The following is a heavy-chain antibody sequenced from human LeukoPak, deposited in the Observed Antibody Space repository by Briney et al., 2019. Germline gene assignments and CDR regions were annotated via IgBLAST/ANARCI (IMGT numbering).Heavy chain of an antibody. CDR1: GFSFSNYG. CDR3: VKDYNWTPGRVDF. Sequence: GGSLRLSCAASGFSFSNYGMSWVRQAPGKGLEWVSSIRGSGINIYYADFVKGRFTISRDNSKNTVFLQMNSLRAEDAAVYYCVKDYNWTPGRVDFWGQGSLVTVSS. V-gene: IGHV3-23*01. J-gene: IGHJ4*02. CDR2: IRGSGINI. D-gene: IGHD1-20*01.